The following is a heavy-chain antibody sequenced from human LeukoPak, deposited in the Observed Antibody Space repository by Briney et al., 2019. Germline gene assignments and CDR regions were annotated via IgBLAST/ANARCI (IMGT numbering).Heavy chain of an antibody. CDR2: IIPIFGTA. D-gene: IGHD2-2*01. CDR1: GGTFSSYA. CDR3: ARGRRTYCSSTSCYRSGYYYYGMDV. Sequence: SVKVSCKASGGTFSSYAISWVRQAPGQGLEWMGGIIPIFGTANYAQKLQGRVTITADESTSTAYMELSSLRSEDTAVYYCARGRRTYCSSTSCYRSGYYYYGMDVWGKGTTVTVSS. V-gene: IGHV1-69*13. J-gene: IGHJ6*04.